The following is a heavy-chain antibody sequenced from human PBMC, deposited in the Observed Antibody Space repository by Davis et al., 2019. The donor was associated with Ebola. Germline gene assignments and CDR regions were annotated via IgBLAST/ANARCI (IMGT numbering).Heavy chain of an antibody. D-gene: IGHD3-10*01. CDR3: ARDSSEWFGESGNDY. CDR1: GFTFSSYW. CDR2: IKQDGSEK. V-gene: IGHV3-7*01. Sequence: PGGSLRLSCAASGFTFSSYWMSWVRQAPGKGLEWVANIKQDGSEKYYVDSVKGRFTISRDNAKNSLYLQMNSLRAEDTAVYYCARDSSEWFGESGNDYWGQGTLVTVSS. J-gene: IGHJ4*02.